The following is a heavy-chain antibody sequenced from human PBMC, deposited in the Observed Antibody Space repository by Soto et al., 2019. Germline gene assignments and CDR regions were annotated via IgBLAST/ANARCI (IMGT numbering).Heavy chain of an antibody. D-gene: IGHD3-10*01. V-gene: IGHV3-23*01. CDR3: AKGAKRGGLYYYYGMDV. Sequence: GGSLRLSCAASGFTFSSYAMSWVRQAPGKGLEWVSAISGSGGSTYYADSVKGRFTISRDNSKNTLYLQMNSLRAEDTAVYYCAKGAKRGGLYYYYGMDVWGQGTTVTVSS. CDR1: GFTFSSYA. CDR2: ISGSGGST. J-gene: IGHJ6*02.